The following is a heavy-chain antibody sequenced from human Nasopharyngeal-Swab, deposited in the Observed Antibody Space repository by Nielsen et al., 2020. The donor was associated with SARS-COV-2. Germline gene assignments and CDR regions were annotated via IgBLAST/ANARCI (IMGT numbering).Heavy chain of an antibody. Sequence: RQAPGKALEWLALVHWDDEKRYSPPLKSRLTITKDTSKNQVVLTMTNVDPVDTATYYCARGYQLIRGFDYWGQGTLVTVSS. CDR2: VHWDDEK. J-gene: IGHJ4*02. CDR3: ARGYQLIRGFDY. V-gene: IGHV2-5*02. D-gene: IGHD2-2*01.